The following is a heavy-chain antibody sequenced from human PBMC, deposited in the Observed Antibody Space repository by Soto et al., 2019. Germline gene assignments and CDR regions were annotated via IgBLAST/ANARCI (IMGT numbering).Heavy chain of an antibody. CDR2: IHNTGST. J-gene: IGHJ5*02. V-gene: IGHV4-39*01. CDR1: RGSISSSSHY. CDR3: ARQAPLGYCSSTSCPLSWFDP. Sequence: QLQLQESGPGLVKPSETLSLTCSVSRGSISSSSHYWGWIRQPPGKGLEWIGSIHNTGSTNYNPSLKSRVTISVDTSKNQFSLKLSSVTAADTAVYYCARQAPLGYCSSTSCPLSWFDPWGQGTLVTVSS. D-gene: IGHD2-2*01.